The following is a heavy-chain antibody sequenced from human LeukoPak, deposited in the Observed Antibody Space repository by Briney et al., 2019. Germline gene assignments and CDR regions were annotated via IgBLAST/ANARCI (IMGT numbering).Heavy chain of an antibody. J-gene: IGHJ3*02. CDR3: ARAWSRVDPFDM. CDR2: IPYDGSNK. D-gene: IGHD2-8*02. Sequence: GGSLRLSCAASGFTFSTYAMHWVRQAPGKGLEWVAVIPYDGSNKYYADSVKGRFTISRDNANNSLYLEMNNLSAEDTAVYYCARAWSRVDPFDMWGQGTMVTVSS. CDR1: GFTFSTYA. V-gene: IGHV3-30*04.